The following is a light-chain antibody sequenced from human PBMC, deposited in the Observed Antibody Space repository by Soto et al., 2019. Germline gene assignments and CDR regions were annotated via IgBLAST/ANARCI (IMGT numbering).Light chain of an antibody. CDR1: QSIKGIY. CDR3: DQYISYALT. J-gene: IGKJ4*01. Sequence: VWKQSPGAKCLSLGERATLSCQASQSIKGIYLAWHQQKPGQAHRLLIYGAYNRATGIPDRFSGGGSGTDFTLTIRRLEPEDFAAYYCDQYISYALTVGEGTKVDIK. CDR2: GAY. V-gene: IGKV3-20*01.